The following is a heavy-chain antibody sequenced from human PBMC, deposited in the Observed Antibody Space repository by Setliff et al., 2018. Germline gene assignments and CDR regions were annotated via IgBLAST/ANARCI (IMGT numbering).Heavy chain of an antibody. V-gene: IGHV1-18*01. Sequence: ASVKVSCKAYGYDFRSHGFTWVRQAPGQGLEWMGWINPFNGNTKYAQNFQDRVTMTTDTSTSTVYMELRSLRFDDTALYYCARGRGGSYPLGYWGQGTLVTVSS. D-gene: IGHD1-26*01. CDR2: INPFNGNT. CDR3: ARGRGGSYPLGY. CDR1: GYDFRSHG. J-gene: IGHJ4*02.